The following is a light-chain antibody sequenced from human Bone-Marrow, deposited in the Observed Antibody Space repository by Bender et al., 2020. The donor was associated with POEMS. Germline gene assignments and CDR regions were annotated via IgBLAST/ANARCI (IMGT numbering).Light chain of an antibody. CDR2: DDR. CDR3: QVWDTSSDHPL. Sequence: SYVVTQTPSVSVAPGQTAGITCGGDNIGSKSVHWYQQKPGQAPVLVVFDDRDRPSEIPERFSGSNSGNTATLTISRVEAGDEADYFCQVWDTSSDHPLFGGGTQLTVL. V-gene: IGLV3-21*02. J-gene: IGLJ7*01. CDR1: NIGSKS.